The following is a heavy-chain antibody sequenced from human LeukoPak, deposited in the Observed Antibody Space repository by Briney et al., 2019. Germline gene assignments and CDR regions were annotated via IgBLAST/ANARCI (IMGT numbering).Heavy chain of an antibody. D-gene: IGHD2/OR15-2a*01. CDR2: IYYTGST. J-gene: IGHJ2*01. CDR3: ARAFRARYFDL. Sequence: SETLSLTCTVSGGSITSSSYSWGWIRQPPGKGLECIGSIYYTGSTYYNPSLKSRVTISVDTSRNHFSLRLSSVTAADTAVYYCARAFRARYFDLWGRGTLVTVSS. V-gene: IGHV4-39*02. CDR1: GGSITSSSYS.